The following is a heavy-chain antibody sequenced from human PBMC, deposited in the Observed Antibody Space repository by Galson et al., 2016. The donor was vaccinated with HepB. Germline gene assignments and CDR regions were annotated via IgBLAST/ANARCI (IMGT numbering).Heavy chain of an antibody. CDR2: ISFDGGKQ. Sequence: SLRLSCAVSGFALSSYGMHWVRQVPGKGLEWVADISFDGGKQHYAGSVKGRFSISRDTSRVYLQMSSLTPADTGLYYCARDYSYSSNWPGYWGQGTLVIVSS. J-gene: IGHJ4*02. CDR3: ARDYSYSSNWPGY. V-gene: IGHV3-30*03. CDR1: GFALSSYG. D-gene: IGHD7-27*01.